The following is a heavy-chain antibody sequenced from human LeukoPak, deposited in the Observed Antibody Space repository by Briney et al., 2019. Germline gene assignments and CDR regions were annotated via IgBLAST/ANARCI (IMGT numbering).Heavy chain of an antibody. Sequence: SQTLSLTCTVSGGSLSSGGYYWSWIRQHPGKGLEWIGYIYYSGSTYYNPSLKSRVTISVDTSKNQFSLKLSSVTAADTAVYYCASSGYGSGIDYWGQGTLVTVSS. CDR3: ASSGYGSGIDY. D-gene: IGHD3-10*01. CDR1: GGSLSSGGYY. CDR2: IYYSGST. V-gene: IGHV4-31*03. J-gene: IGHJ4*02.